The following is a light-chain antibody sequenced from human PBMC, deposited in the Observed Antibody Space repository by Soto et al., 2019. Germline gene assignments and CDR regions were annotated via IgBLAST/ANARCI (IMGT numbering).Light chain of an antibody. CDR2: KAS. CDR3: QQYNRYPLT. V-gene: IGKV1-5*03. Sequence: EIQMAQSRSTLSASVGDGVTITCRASESISRWLAWYQKKPGKAPKFLIYKASTLDSGVPSRFSDSGSGTKHTITISSLHPDDFATYSCQQYNRYPLTFGGGIKVDIK. J-gene: IGKJ4*01. CDR1: ESISRW.